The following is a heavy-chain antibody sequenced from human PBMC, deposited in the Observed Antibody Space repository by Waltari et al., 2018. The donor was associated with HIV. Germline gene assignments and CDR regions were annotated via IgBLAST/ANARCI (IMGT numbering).Heavy chain of an antibody. Sequence: QVQLQESGPGLVKPSETLSLTCTVSGGSISSYYWSWIRQPPGKGLEWIGYIYYSGSTNYNPSLKSRVTMSVDTSKNQFSLKLSSVTAADTAVYYCARHWCDSSSWCHYGMDVWGQGTTVTVSS. CDR1: GGSISSYY. CDR3: ARHWCDSSSWCHYGMDV. J-gene: IGHJ6*02. CDR2: IYYSGST. D-gene: IGHD6-13*01. V-gene: IGHV4-59*08.